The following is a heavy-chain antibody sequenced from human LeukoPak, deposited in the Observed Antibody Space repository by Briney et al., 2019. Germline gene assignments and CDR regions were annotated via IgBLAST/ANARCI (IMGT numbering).Heavy chain of an antibody. V-gene: IGHV3-9*01. CDR2: ISWNSGHI. D-gene: IGHD2/OR15-2a*01. J-gene: IGHJ4*02. Sequence: GRSLRLSCAASGFTFDDYAMHWVRQAPGKGLEWVSGISWNSGHIGYADSVKGRFTISRDNAKNSLYLQMNSLRAEDTAVYYCAKDALISYRGAWSQSDYWGQGTLVTVSS. CDR1: GFTFDDYA. CDR3: AKDALISYRGAWSQSDY.